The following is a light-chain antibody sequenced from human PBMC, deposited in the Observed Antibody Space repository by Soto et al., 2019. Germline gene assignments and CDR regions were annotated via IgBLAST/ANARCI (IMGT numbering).Light chain of an antibody. J-gene: IGKJ1*01. Sequence: EIVMTQSPATLSVSPGETATLSCRASETISSNLVWYQHKPGQAPRLLMHGASTRAIGIPARFSGSGSGTEFILTISSLQSEDFAVYYCQQYNNWPRTFGQGTKV. CDR2: GAS. V-gene: IGKV3-15*01. CDR3: QQYNNWPRT. CDR1: ETISSN.